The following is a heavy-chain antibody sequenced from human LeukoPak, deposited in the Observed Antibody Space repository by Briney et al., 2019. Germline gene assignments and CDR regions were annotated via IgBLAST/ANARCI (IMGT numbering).Heavy chain of an antibody. V-gene: IGHV1-46*01. CDR3: ARAQKSGIAADDDAFDN. D-gene: IGHD6-13*01. CDR2: INPSGGST. Sequence: ASVKVSCKASGYTFTSYYMHWVRQAPGQGLEWMGIINPSGGSTSYAQKFQGRVTMTRDTSTSTVYMELSSLRSEDTAVYYCARAQKSGIAADDDAFDNWGQGTMVTVSS. CDR1: GYTFTSYY. J-gene: IGHJ3*02.